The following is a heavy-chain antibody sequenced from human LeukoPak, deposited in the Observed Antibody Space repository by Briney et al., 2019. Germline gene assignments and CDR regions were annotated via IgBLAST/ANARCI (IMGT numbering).Heavy chain of an antibody. CDR1: GFTVSSNY. Sequence: GGSLRLSCAASGFTVSSNYMSWVRQAPGKGLEWVSYISSSSSYTNYADSVKGRFTISRDNAKNSLYLQMNSLRAEDTAVYYCARASGRPPYFDYWGQGTLVTVSS. CDR3: ARASGRPPYFDY. J-gene: IGHJ4*02. V-gene: IGHV3-11*06. CDR2: ISSSSSYT.